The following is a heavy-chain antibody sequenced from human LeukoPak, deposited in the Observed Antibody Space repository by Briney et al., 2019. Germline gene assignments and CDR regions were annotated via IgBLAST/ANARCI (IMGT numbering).Heavy chain of an antibody. V-gene: IGHV5-51*01. CDR3: ARHSPRERRWPFDS. CDR2: IYLGDSDT. Sequence: WESLKISCKGLGYSSSYYWIGWVRQMPGKGLEWMGIIYLGDSDTRYSPSFQGQITISADKSITTAYLQWGSLKASDTAIYYCARHSPRERRWPFDSWGQGTLVTVPS. D-gene: IGHD4-23*01. J-gene: IGHJ4*02. CDR1: GYSSSYYW.